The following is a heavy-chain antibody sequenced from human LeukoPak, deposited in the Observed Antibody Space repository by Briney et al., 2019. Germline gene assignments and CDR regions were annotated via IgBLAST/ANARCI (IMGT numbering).Heavy chain of an antibody. CDR2: IIPIFGTA. CDR3: ARDDKYYFDY. V-gene: IGHV1-69*05. D-gene: IGHD3-9*01. Sequence: SVKVSCKASGGTFSSYAISWVRQAPGQGLEWMGRIIPIFGTANYAQKFQGKVTITTDESTSTAYMELSSLRSEDTAVYYCARDDKYYFDYWGQGTLVTVSS. CDR1: GGTFSSYA. J-gene: IGHJ4*02.